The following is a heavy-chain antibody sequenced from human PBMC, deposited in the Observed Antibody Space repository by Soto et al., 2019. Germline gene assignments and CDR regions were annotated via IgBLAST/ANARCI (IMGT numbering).Heavy chain of an antibody. V-gene: IGHV4-30-4*01. Sequence: QVQLQESGPGLVKPSQTLSLTCTVSGASISSGDYYWSWIRQPPGQGLEWLGYMYRTGNTFYNPSLKSRLTISVDRSKNRFSLKLTSVTATDTAVYYCARANGFYGDWFDPWGQGALVTVSS. CDR3: ARANGFYGDWFDP. CDR1: GASISSGDYY. D-gene: IGHD4-17*01. CDR2: MYRTGNT. J-gene: IGHJ5*02.